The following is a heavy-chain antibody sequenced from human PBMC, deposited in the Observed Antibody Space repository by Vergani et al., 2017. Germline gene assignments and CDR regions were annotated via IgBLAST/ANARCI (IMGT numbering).Heavy chain of an antibody. J-gene: IGHJ3*02. CDR2: IYYSGST. V-gene: IGHV4-59*08. Sequence: QVQLQESGPGLVKPSETLSLTCTVSGGSISSYYWRWIRQPPGKGLEWIGYIYYSGSTNYNPSLKSRVTISVDTSKNQFSLKLSSVTAADTAVYYCARAMIVVGGSAFDIWGQGTMVTVSS. D-gene: IGHD3-22*01. CDR1: GGSISSYY. CDR3: ARAMIVVGGSAFDI.